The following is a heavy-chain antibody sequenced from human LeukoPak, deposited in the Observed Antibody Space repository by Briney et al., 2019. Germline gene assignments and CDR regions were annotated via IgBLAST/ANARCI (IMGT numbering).Heavy chain of an antibody. Sequence: GGSLRLSCAASGFTLSNHWMIWVRQAPGKGLECVANIKQDGIEKYYLDSVKGRFTISRDNAKNSVYLQMNSLRVEDTAVYYCARQQELDYWGQGTLVTVSS. V-gene: IGHV3-7*01. CDR2: IKQDGIEK. J-gene: IGHJ4*02. CDR1: GFTLSNHW. CDR3: ARQQELDY. D-gene: IGHD6-13*01.